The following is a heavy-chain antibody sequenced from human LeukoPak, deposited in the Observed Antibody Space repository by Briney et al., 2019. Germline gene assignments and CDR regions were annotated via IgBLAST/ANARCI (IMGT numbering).Heavy chain of an antibody. Sequence: ASVKVSCKASGYTFTSYGISWVRQAPGQGLEWMGWISAYNGNTNYAQKLQGRVTMTTDTSTSTAYMELRSLRSDDTAVYYCARVSPNWGYSGYEGGCRGQGTLVTVSS. V-gene: IGHV1-18*01. CDR1: GYTFTSYG. CDR3: ARVSPNWGYSGYEGGC. D-gene: IGHD5-12*01. CDR2: ISAYNGNT. J-gene: IGHJ4*02.